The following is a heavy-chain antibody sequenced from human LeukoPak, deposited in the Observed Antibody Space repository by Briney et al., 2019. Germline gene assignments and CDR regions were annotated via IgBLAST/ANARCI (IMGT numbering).Heavy chain of an antibody. CDR2: ISYDGTNE. Sequence: PGRSLRLSCVASGFTFRNYAMHWVRQAPGKGLEWVTVISYDGTNEHYADSVKGRFTISRDNSKNTVYLQMNSLRAEDTAVYYCARDLDSSSWYHYWGQGTLVTVSS. J-gene: IGHJ4*02. CDR1: GFTFRNYA. D-gene: IGHD6-13*01. V-gene: IGHV3-30*03. CDR3: ARDLDSSSWYHY.